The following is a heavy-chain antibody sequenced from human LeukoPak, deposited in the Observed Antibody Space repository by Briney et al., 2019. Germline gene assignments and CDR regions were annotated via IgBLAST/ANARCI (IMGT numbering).Heavy chain of an antibody. D-gene: IGHD3-22*01. CDR3: ARDPSLYYYDSSGYDFDY. CDR1: GYTFTSYY. V-gene: IGHV1-46*01. J-gene: IGHJ4*02. Sequence: ASVKVSCKASGYTFTSYYMHWVRQAPGQGLEWMGIINPSGGSTSYAQKFQGRVTMTRDTSTSTVYMELSGLRSEDTAVYYCARDPSLYYYDSSGYDFDYWGQGTLVTVSS. CDR2: INPSGGST.